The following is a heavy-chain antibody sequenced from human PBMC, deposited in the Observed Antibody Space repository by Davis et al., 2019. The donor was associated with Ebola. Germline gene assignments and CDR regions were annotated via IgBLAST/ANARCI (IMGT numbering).Heavy chain of an antibody. CDR1: GFTFSGSW. Sequence: PGGSLRPSCSASGFTFSGSWMSWVRQAPGQGLEWVANIMEDGSKKDYVDSVKGRFTISRDNAKNSLDLQMNNLRAEDAAVYYCARDPIQASRVYVSGDYWGQGTLVTVSS. CDR3: ARDPIQASRVYVSGDY. D-gene: IGHD5/OR15-5a*01. CDR2: IMEDGSKK. V-gene: IGHV3-7*01. J-gene: IGHJ4*02.